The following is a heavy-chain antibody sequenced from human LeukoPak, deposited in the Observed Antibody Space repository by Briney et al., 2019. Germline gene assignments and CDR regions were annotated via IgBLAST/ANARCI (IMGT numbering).Heavy chain of an antibody. D-gene: IGHD3-3*01. Sequence: GGSLRLSCVVSGFTLSSCWMMWVRQAPGEGLEWITNINRDGSEKNYVDSVKGRFTITRDNAENSLYLQMNSLKVEDSAIYYCATYDSWSGYNIAYWGQGTLVTVSS. J-gene: IGHJ4*02. CDR1: GFTLSSCW. V-gene: IGHV3-7*03. CDR2: INRDGSEK. CDR3: ATYDSWSGYNIAY.